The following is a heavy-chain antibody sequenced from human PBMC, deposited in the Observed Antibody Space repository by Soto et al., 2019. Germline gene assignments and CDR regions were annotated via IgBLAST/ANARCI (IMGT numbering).Heavy chain of an antibody. D-gene: IGHD4-17*01. J-gene: IGHJ4*02. CDR1: GFTFSSYA. Sequence: PGGSLRLSCAASGFTFSSYAMHWVRQAPGKGLEWVAVISYDGSNKYYADSVKGRFTISRDNSKNTLYLQMNSLRAEDTAVYYCARDFDGETGYFDYWGQGTLVTVSS. V-gene: IGHV3-30-3*01. CDR2: ISYDGSNK. CDR3: ARDFDGETGYFDY.